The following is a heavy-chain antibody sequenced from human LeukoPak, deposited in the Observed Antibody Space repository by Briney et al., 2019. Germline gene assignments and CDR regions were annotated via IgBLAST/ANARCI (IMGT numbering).Heavy chain of an antibody. CDR1: GFTFSDTW. Sequence: GGSLRLSCAASGFTFSDTWMHWVRQAPGEGLVWVSRIRSDGSDTRYAESVKGRFTISRDNAKNTLYLQMNSLRAEDTALYYCASCPDSSGYYDAFDIWGQGTMVTVSS. J-gene: IGHJ3*02. CDR2: IRSDGSDT. D-gene: IGHD3-22*01. V-gene: IGHV3-74*01. CDR3: ASCPDSSGYYDAFDI.